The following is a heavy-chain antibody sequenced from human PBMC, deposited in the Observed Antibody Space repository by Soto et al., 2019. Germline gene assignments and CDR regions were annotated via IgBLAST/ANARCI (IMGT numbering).Heavy chain of an antibody. CDR1: GFIFKMYW. Sequence: EVQLVESGGGLVPPGGSVRLSCAASGFIFKMYWMHWVRQSPGKGLVWISRIYNDGTYSDYADSVRGRFTISRDNVNDTLYLQMNNLRAEDSGLYYFTRGPPSISTGTGAYWGQGTQVTVSS. V-gene: IGHV3-74*01. D-gene: IGHD3-10*01. J-gene: IGHJ4*02. CDR2: IYNDGTYS. CDR3: TRGPPSISTGTGAY.